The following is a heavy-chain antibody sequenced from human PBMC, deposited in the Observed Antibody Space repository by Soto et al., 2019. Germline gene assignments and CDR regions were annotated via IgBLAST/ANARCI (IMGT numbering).Heavy chain of an antibody. D-gene: IGHD6-19*01. Sequence: PSETLSLTCAVSGGPISSSNWWSWVRQPPGKGLEWIGEIYHSGSTNYNPSLKSRVTMSVDKSKNQFSLKLSSVTAADTAVYYCARVGSGCYVGFGPWGQGTLVTASS. V-gene: IGHV4-4*02. J-gene: IGHJ5*02. CDR2: IYHSGST. CDR1: GGPISSSNW. CDR3: ARVGSGCYVGFGP.